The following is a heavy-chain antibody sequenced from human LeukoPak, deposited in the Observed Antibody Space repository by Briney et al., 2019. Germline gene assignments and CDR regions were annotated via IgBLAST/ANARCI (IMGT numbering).Heavy chain of an antibody. Sequence: SVKVSCKASGGTFTSYAISWVRQAPGQGLEWMGGIIPIVGTANYAQKFQGRVTITADESTSTAYMELSSLRSEDTAVYYCARHLLRIAAAGTLYYYYGMDVWGQGTTVTVSS. CDR3: ARHLLRIAAAGTLYYYYGMDV. D-gene: IGHD6-13*01. CDR2: IIPIVGTA. V-gene: IGHV1-69*13. J-gene: IGHJ6*02. CDR1: GGTFTSYA.